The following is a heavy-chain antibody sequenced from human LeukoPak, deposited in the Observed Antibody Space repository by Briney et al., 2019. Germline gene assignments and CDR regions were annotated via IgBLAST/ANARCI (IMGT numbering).Heavy chain of an antibody. CDR3: ARVVVVVATEENDAFDI. Sequence: SETLSLTCGVSGFSIGSGHYWGWIRQPPGKGLEWIANIHQGGNTYYNPSLKSLVTISVDTFKNQFSLKLSSVTAADTAVYYCARVVVVVATEENDAFDIWGQGTMVIVSS. CDR1: GFSIGSGHY. J-gene: IGHJ3*02. V-gene: IGHV4-38-2*01. CDR2: IHQGGNT. D-gene: IGHD2-21*02.